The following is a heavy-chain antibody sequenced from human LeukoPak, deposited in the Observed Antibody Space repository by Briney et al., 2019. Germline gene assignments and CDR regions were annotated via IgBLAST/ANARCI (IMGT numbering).Heavy chain of an antibody. D-gene: IGHD6-13*01. Sequence: GGSLRLSCAASGFTFSSYWMNWVRQAPGKGLEWVANIKQDGSEKYYVDSVKGRLTISRDNAKNSLYLQMNSLRAEDTAVYYCARGSAAGAFPDYWGQGTLVTVSS. CDR1: GFTFSSYW. CDR2: IKQDGSEK. V-gene: IGHV3-7*01. CDR3: ARGSAAGAFPDY. J-gene: IGHJ4*02.